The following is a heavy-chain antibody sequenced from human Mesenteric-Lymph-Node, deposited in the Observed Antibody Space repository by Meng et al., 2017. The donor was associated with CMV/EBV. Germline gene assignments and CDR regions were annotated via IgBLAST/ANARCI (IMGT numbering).Heavy chain of an antibody. CDR3: AKDASSVLGYCGSTSCYMINY. D-gene: IGHD2-2*02. J-gene: IGHJ4*02. V-gene: IGHV3-23*01. CDR2: ISGSGVGT. CDR1: GFTFSNYA. Sequence: GGSLRPPGAASGFTFSNYAMNWVRQAPGKGLGWVSAISGSGVGTYYAGSVKGRFTISRDNSKNTVYLQMKSLRADDTAVYYCAKDASSVLGYCGSTSCYMINYWGQGTLVTVSS.